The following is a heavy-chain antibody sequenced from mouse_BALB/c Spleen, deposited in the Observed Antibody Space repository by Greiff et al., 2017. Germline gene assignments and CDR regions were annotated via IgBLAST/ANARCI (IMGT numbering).Heavy chain of an antibody. CDR2: IWTGGGT. V-gene: IGHV2-9-2*01. CDR1: GFSLTSYD. J-gene: IGHJ3*01. Sequence: VMLVESGPGLVAPSQSLSITCTVSGFSLTSYDISWIRQPPGKGLEWLGVIWTGGGTNYNSAFMSRLSISKDNSKSQVFLKMNSLQTDDTAIYYCVRDWNYDYDGLAYWGQGTLVTVSA. CDR3: VRDWNYDYDGLAY. D-gene: IGHD2-4*01.